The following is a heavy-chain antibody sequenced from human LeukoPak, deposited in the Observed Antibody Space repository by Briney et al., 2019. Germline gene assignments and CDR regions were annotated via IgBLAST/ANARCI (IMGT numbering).Heavy chain of an antibody. D-gene: IGHD4-17*01. CDR1: GDSVSSNSAG. V-gene: IGHV6-1*01. CDR3: ATGPVDYGDWSYYMDV. J-gene: IGHJ6*03. CDR2: TYYRSKWYI. Sequence: SQTLSLTCAISGDSVSSNSAGWNWIRQSPSRGLEWLGRTYYRSKWYIDYAISVNSRITINPDTSKNQFSLKLSSVTAADTAVYYCATGPVDYGDWSYYMDVWGKGTTVTVSS.